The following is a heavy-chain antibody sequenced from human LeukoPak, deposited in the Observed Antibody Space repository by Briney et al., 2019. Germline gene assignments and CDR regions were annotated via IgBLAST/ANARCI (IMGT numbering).Heavy chain of an antibody. D-gene: IGHD3-10*01. J-gene: IGHJ4*02. V-gene: IGHV1-8*01. Sequence: ASVKVSCKASGYTFTSYEINWVRQATGQGLEWMGWMNPNSGNTGYAQKFQGRVTMTRNTSISTAYMELSSLRSEDTAVYYCAVYGSGSYFQLRYFDYWGQGTLVPVSS. CDR2: MNPNSGNT. CDR1: GYTFTSYE. CDR3: AVYGSGSYFQLRYFDY.